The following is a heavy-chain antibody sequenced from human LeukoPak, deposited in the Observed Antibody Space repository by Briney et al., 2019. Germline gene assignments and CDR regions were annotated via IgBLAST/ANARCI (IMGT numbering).Heavy chain of an antibody. CDR1: GFSFSSYG. CDR2: TSYDGSNK. Sequence: PGGSLRLSCAASGFSFSSYGMLWVRQAPGKGLEWVALTSYDGSNKFYADSVKGRFTISRDNAKNSLYLQMNSLRAEDTAVYYCARDPAYYDFWSGSSHYMDVWGKGTTVTVSS. J-gene: IGHJ6*03. D-gene: IGHD3-3*01. CDR3: ARDPAYYDFWSGSSHYMDV. V-gene: IGHV3-30*03.